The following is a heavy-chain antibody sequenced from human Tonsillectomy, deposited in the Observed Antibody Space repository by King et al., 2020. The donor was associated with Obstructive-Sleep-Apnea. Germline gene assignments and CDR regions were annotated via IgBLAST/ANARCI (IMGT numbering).Heavy chain of an antibody. Sequence: VQLQESGPGLVKPSETLSLTCTVSGGSISSYYWSWIRQPAGKGLEWLGRMYIIGSTNYNPSLKSRFTMSVDTSKNQFSLTLSSVTAADTAVYYCARGLSDYYDSSGYIHSPGSFDYWGQGTLVTVSS. J-gene: IGHJ4*02. CDR1: GGSISSYY. CDR3: ARGLSDYYDSSGYIHSPGSFDY. CDR2: MYIIGST. D-gene: IGHD3-22*01. V-gene: IGHV4-4*07.